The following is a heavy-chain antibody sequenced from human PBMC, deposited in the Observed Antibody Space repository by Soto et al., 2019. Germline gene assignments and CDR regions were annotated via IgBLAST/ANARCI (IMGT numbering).Heavy chain of an antibody. CDR1: GFTFSSYG. Sequence: QVQLVESGGGVVQPGRSLRLSCAASGFTFSSYGMHWVRQAPGKGLEWVAGIWYDGSNKYSADSVKGRFTISRDNSKNTLYVQMNSLTAEDTAVYYCARIMCGGDCYDFDYWGQGTLVTVSS. V-gene: IGHV3-33*01. CDR3: ARIMCGGDCYDFDY. J-gene: IGHJ4*02. CDR2: IWYDGSNK. D-gene: IGHD2-21*02.